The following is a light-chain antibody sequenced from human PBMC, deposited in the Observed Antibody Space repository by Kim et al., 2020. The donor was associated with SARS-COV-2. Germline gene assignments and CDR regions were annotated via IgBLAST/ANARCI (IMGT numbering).Light chain of an antibody. Sequence: SADVGDRVTITCRASHYISYYLNWYQQKPGKAPNLLFYAASSLQSGVPSRFSGSGSGTDFTLTISSLQPEDFATYYCQQSYTIITFGQGTRLEIK. CDR3: QQSYTIIT. V-gene: IGKV1-39*01. CDR2: AAS. CDR1: HYISYY. J-gene: IGKJ5*01.